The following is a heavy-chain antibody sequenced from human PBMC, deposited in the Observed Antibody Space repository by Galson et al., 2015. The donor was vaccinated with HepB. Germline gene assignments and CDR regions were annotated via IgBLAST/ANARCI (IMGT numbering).Heavy chain of an antibody. J-gene: IGHJ1*01. CDR3: ARGEWLRFERCSGGSCYAEYFQH. V-gene: IGHV4-34*01. Sequence: TLSLTCAVYGGSFSGYYWSWIRQPPGKGLEWIGEINHSGSTNYNPSLKSRVTISVDTSKNQFSLKLSSVTAADTAVYYSARGEWLRFERCSGGSCYAEYFQHWGQGTLVTVSS. CDR1: GGSFSGYY. CDR2: INHSGST. D-gene: IGHD2-15*01.